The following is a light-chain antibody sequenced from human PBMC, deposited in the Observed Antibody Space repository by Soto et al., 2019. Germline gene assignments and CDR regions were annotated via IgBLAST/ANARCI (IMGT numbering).Light chain of an antibody. CDR3: QSADTSGRV. CDR2: KDT. CDR1: PLPKQY. V-gene: IGLV3-25*03. Sequence: SSELTQPSSVSVSPGQTARITCSGDPLPKQYAYWYQQKPGQAPVMVIHKDTERPSGIPERFSGSSSGTTVTLTISGVQAEDEGDYYCQSADTSGRVFGGGTKLTVL. J-gene: IGLJ2*01.